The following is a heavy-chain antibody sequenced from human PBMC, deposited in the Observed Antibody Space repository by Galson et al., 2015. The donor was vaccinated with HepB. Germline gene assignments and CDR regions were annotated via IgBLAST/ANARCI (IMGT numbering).Heavy chain of an antibody. Sequence: SLRLSCAVSGFTFSDYYMSWIRQAPGKGLEWISYISSNTLYTNYADSVKGRFTISRDNVKNSMYLQMNSLRAEDTAVYYCVRVADSDYGDHTHFDYWGQGTLVTVSS. CDR1: GFTFSDYY. J-gene: IGHJ4*02. CDR2: ISSNTLYT. CDR3: VRVADSDYGDHTHFDY. D-gene: IGHD4-17*01. V-gene: IGHV3-11*06.